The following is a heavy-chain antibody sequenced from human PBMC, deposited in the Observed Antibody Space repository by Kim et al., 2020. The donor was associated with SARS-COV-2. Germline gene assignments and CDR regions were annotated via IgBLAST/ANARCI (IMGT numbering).Heavy chain of an antibody. CDR3: ARDRAGYYYDSSGYES. V-gene: IGHV1-18*01. D-gene: IGHD3-22*01. CDR2: ISAYNGNT. Sequence: ASVKVSCKASGYTFTSYGISWVRQAPGQGLEWMGWISAYNGNTNYAQKLQGRVTMTTDTSTSTAYMELRSLRSDDTAVYYCARDRAGYYYDSSGYESWGQGTLVTVSS. CDR1: GYTFTSYG. J-gene: IGHJ5*02.